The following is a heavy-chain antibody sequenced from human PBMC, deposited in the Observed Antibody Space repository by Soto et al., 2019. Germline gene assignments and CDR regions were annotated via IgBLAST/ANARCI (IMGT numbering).Heavy chain of an antibody. D-gene: IGHD2-2*01. CDR3: ARDRHPYSTKYYFDY. Sequence: DSVQGRFTISRDNSKNTLNLQMNSLRAEDTAVYYCARDRHPYSTKYYFDYWGQGTLVTVSS. V-gene: IGHV3-23*01. J-gene: IGHJ4*02.